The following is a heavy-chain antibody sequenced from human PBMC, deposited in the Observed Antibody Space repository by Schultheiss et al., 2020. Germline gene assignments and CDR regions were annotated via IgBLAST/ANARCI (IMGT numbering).Heavy chain of an antibody. CDR1: GFTFDDYA. CDR2: ISWNSGSI. V-gene: IGHV3-9*01. Sequence: GGSMRLSCAASGFTFDDYAMHWVRQAPGKGLEWVSGISWNSGSIGYADSVKGRFTISRDNSKNTLYLQMNSLRSEDTAVYYCARRVSPGLSCGMDVWGQGTTVTVSS. CDR3: ARRVSPGLSCGMDV. J-gene: IGHJ6*02. D-gene: IGHD5-12*01.